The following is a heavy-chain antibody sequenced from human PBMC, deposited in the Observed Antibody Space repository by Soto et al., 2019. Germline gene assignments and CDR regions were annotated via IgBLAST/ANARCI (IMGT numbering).Heavy chain of an antibody. V-gene: IGHV3-23*01. CDR2: ISGSGGST. CDR3: AKDKYDSSGYYHS. D-gene: IGHD3-22*01. J-gene: IGHJ5*02. Sequence: GGSLRLSCAASGFTFSSYSMNWVRQAPGKGLEWVSAISGSGGSTHYADSVKGRFTISRDNSKNTLYLQMNSLRAEDTAVYYCAKDKYDSSGYYHSWGQGTLVTVS. CDR1: GFTFSSYS.